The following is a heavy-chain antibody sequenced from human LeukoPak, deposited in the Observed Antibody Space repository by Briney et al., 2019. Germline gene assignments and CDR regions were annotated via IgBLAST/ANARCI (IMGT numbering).Heavy chain of an antibody. J-gene: IGHJ4*02. CDR2: ISYDGSEK. CDR3: AKGGWHTVIVVVPADTFDY. Sequence: PGGSLRLSCAASGFTFSSYGMHWVRQAPGKGLEWVAIISYDGSEKYYADSVKGRFTISRDNSKNTLYLQMNSLRAEDTALYYCAKGGWHTVIVVVPADTFDYWGQGTLVTVSS. CDR1: GFTFSSYG. V-gene: IGHV3-30*18. D-gene: IGHD2-2*01.